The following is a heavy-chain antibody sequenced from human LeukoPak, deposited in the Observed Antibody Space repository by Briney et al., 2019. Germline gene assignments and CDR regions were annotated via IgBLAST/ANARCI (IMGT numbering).Heavy chain of an antibody. V-gene: IGHV3-9*03. D-gene: IGHD3/OR15-3a*01. CDR3: AKGVYYDFWTGRFDS. CDR2: ISWNSGRI. Sequence: PGRSLKLSXAASGFTFEDYAMHWVGQAPGKGLEWVSGISWNSGRIGYADSVKGRFTISRDNAKNSLYLQMNSLRVEDMALYYCAKGVYYDFWTGRFDSWGQGTLVTVSS. J-gene: IGHJ4*02. CDR1: GFTFEDYA.